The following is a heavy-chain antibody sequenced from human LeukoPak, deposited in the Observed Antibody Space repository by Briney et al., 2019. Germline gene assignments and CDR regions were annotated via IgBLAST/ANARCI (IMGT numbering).Heavy chain of an antibody. J-gene: IGHJ4*02. Sequence: PSETLSLTCTVSGGSISSYYWSWIRQPPGKGLEWIGYIYYSGSTNYNPSLKSRVTISVDTSKNQFSLKLSSVAAADTAVYYCATRSYSSDWDFDYWGQGTLVTVSS. V-gene: IGHV4-59*08. D-gene: IGHD6-19*01. CDR2: IYYSGST. CDR1: GGSISSYY. CDR3: ATRSYSSDWDFDY.